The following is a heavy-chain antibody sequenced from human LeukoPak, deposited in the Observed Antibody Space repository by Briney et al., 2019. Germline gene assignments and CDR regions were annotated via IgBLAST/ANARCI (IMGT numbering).Heavy chain of an antibody. Sequence: SQTLSLIYTIDGDIEGRIGDPGDWLMQSPSRGLQRLGRTYYRSKWYYEYAVSVKSRINISPDTSKNQFSLQLTSVTPEDTAVYYCSLARSEYHYGMDVWGQGTTVTVSS. CDR2: TYYRSKWYY. CDR3: SLARSEYHYGMDV. CDR1: GDIEGRIGDP. V-gene: IGHV6-1*01. J-gene: IGHJ6*02.